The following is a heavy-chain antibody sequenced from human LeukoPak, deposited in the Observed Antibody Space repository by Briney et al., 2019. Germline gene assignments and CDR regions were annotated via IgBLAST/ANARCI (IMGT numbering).Heavy chain of an antibody. CDR1: GGTFSSYA. J-gene: IGHJ4*02. CDR2: IIPIFGTA. CDR3: AREGGLYCSSTSCHYYFDY. Sequence: SVKVSCKASGGTFSSYAISWVRQAPGQGLEWMGGIIPIFGTANYAQKFQGRVTITADESTSTAYMELSSLRSEDTAVYYCAREGGLYCSSTSCHYYFDYWGQGTLVTVSS. D-gene: IGHD2-2*01. V-gene: IGHV1-69*01.